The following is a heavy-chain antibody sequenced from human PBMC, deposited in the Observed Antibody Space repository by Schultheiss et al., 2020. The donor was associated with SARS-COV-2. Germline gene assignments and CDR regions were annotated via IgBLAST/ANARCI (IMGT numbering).Heavy chain of an antibody. V-gene: IGHV4-39*07. J-gene: IGHJ4*02. CDR1: GGSISSSSYY. CDR2: INHSGST. D-gene: IGHD1-26*01. CDR3: ARESLGGSYCHY. Sequence: SQTLSLTCTVSGGSISSSSYYWGWIRQPPGKGLEWIGEINHSGSTNYNPSLKSRVTISVDTSKNQFSLKLSSVTAADTAVYYCARESLGGSYCHYWGQGTLVTVSS.